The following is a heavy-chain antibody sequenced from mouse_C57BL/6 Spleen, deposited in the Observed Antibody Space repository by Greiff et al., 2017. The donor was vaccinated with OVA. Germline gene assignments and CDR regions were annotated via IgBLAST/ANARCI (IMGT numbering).Heavy chain of an antibody. V-gene: IGHV3-6*01. D-gene: IGHD2-4*01. CDR3: ARRGYDYDGTFAY. J-gene: IGHJ3*01. CDR1: GYSITSGYY. Sequence: EVKLVESGPGLVKPSQSLSLTCSVTGYSITSGYYWNWIRQFPGNKLEWMGYISYDGSNNYNPSLKNRISITRDTSKNQFFLKLNSVTTEDTATYYCARRGYDYDGTFAYWGQGTLVTVSA. CDR2: ISYDGSN.